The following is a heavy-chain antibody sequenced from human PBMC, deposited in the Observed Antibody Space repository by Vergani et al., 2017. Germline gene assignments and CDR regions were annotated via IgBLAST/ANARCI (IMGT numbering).Heavy chain of an antibody. D-gene: IGHD5-12*01. V-gene: IGHV3-9*03. CDR1: GFTFDDYA. J-gene: IGHJ4*02. CDR2: ISWNSGSI. CDR3: AKDMGGYDYGPLDY. Sequence: EVQLVESGGGLVQPGRSLRLSCAASGFTFDDYAMHWVRQAPGKGLEWVSGISWNSGSIGYADSAKGRFTISRDNAKNSLYLQMNSLRAEDIALYYCAKDMGGYDYGPLDYWGQGTLVTVSS.